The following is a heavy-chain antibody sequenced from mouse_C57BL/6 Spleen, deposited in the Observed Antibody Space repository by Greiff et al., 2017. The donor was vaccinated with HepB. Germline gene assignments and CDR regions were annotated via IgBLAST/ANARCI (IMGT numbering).Heavy chain of an antibody. Sequence: EVKVVESGGGLVKPGGSLKLSCAASGFTFSSYAMSWVRQTPEKRLEWVATISDGGSYTYYPDNVKGRFTISRDNAKNNLYLQMSHLKSEDTAMYYCARERGVVATKAWFAYWGQGTLVTVSA. CDR2: ISDGGSYT. D-gene: IGHD1-1*01. CDR3: ARERGVVATKAWFAY. V-gene: IGHV5-4*01. CDR1: GFTFSSYA. J-gene: IGHJ3*01.